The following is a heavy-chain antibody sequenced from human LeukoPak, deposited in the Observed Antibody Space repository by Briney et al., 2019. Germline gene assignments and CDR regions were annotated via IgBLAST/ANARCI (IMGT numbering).Heavy chain of an antibody. CDR1: GGSISSGSYY. J-gene: IGHJ4*02. D-gene: IGHD3-3*01. CDR2: IYTSGST. Sequence: KPSETLSLTCTVSGGSISSGSYYWSWIRQPAGKGLEWIGHIYTSGSTNYNPSLKSRVTISVDTSKNQFSLKLSSVTAADTAVYYCARYDWRSCYFDYWGQGTLVTVSS. CDR3: ARYDWRSCYFDY. V-gene: IGHV4-61*09.